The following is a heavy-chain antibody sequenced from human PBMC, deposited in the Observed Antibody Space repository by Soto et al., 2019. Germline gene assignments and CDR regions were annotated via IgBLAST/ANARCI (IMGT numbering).Heavy chain of an antibody. V-gene: IGHV1-69*13. CDR2: IIPIFGTA. D-gene: IGHD6-13*01. CDR3: ATAGGSSSNKGYYYYGMDV. CDR1: GGTFSSYA. Sequence: SVKVSCKASGGTFSSYAISWVRQAPGQGLEWMGGIIPIFGTANYAQKFQGRVTITADESTSTAYMELSSLRSEDTAVYYCATAGGSSSNKGYYYYGMDVWGQGTTVTVSS. J-gene: IGHJ6*02.